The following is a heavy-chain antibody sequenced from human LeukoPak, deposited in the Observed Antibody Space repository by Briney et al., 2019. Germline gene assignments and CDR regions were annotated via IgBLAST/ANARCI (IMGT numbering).Heavy chain of an antibody. CDR3: ARLGYCSGGSCYYYYYMDV. CDR1: AGSISSSSYY. Sequence: SETLSLTCTVSAGSISSSSYYWGWIRQPPGKGLEWIGSIYYGSVFYSVSTYYNPSLKSRVTMSGDTSKNQFSLKLSSVTAADPAAYYCARLGYCSGGSCYYYYYMDVWGKGTTVTVSS. V-gene: IGHV4-39*07. J-gene: IGHJ6*03. D-gene: IGHD2-15*01. CDR2: IYYGSVFYSVST.